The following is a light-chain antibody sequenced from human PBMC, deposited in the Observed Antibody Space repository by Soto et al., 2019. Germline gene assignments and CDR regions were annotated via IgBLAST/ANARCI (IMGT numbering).Light chain of an antibody. CDR2: EVS. CDR3: CSYAGSSFYV. Sequence: QSALTQPASVSGSTAQSITISCTGTSSDVGSYNLVSWYQQHPGKAPKLMIYEVSKRPSGVSNRFSGSKSGNTASLTISGLQAEDEADYYCCSYAGSSFYVFGTGTKVTVL. V-gene: IGLV2-23*02. J-gene: IGLJ1*01. CDR1: SSDVGSYNL.